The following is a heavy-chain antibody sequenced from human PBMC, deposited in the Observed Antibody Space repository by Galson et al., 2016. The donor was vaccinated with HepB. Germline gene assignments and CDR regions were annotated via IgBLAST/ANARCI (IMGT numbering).Heavy chain of an antibody. J-gene: IGHJ3*02. Sequence: LSLTCTVSGGSIYDDTYYWSWVRQPPGKGLEWIGYIYSSGNTYYNPSLKSPTSISMDTSKNQFSLRVTSVSAADTAVYYCARGPPQGCTGGTCYLGAFDIWGQGTMISASS. CDR1: GGSIYDDTYY. D-gene: IGHD2-15*01. V-gene: IGHV4-30-4*01. CDR2: IYSSGNT. CDR3: ARGPPQGCTGGTCYLGAFDI.